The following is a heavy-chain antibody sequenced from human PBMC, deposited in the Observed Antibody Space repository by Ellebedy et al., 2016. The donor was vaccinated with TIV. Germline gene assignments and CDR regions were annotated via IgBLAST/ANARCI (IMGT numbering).Heavy chain of an antibody. CDR1: GYSSSRYW. CDR3: ARQGGSYWANLDN. D-gene: IGHD1-26*01. V-gene: IGHV5-51*01. Sequence: GESLKISCKASGYSSSRYWNAWVRQRPGKGLEWIGIMWPGDSDTRYSPSFEGRVTISADKSISTTYLQWSSLKASDSAMYYCARQGGSYWANLDNWGQGTLVTVSS. CDR2: MWPGDSDT. J-gene: IGHJ4*02.